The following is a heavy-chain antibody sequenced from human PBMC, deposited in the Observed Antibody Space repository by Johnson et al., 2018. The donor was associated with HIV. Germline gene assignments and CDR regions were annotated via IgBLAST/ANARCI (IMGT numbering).Heavy chain of an antibody. CDR2: IRYAGRED. Sequence: QVQLVESGGGLVQPGGSQRLSCAASGFTFSSYGMHWVRQAPGKGLEWVAFIRYAGREDYYADSLKGRFTVFRDNAKNSLYLQMDKLRTDDTAVYYCARDGIYSSPHDAFDVWGQGTMVTVSS. CDR3: ARDGIYSSPHDAFDV. D-gene: IGHD6-13*01. J-gene: IGHJ3*01. V-gene: IGHV3-30*02. CDR1: GFTFSSYG.